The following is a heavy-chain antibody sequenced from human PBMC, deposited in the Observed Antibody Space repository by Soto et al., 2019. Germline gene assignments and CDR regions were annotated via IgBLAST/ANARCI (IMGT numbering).Heavy chain of an antibody. J-gene: IGHJ4*02. Sequence: GGSLRLSCAASGFTFSSYGMHWVRQAPGKGLEWVAVISYDGSNKYYADSVKGRFTISRDNSKNTLYLQMNSLRAEDTAVYYCAKDTDYYDSSGYYHFDYWGQGTLVTVSS. CDR1: GFTFSSYG. CDR3: AKDTDYYDSSGYYHFDY. CDR2: ISYDGSNK. V-gene: IGHV3-30*18. D-gene: IGHD3-22*01.